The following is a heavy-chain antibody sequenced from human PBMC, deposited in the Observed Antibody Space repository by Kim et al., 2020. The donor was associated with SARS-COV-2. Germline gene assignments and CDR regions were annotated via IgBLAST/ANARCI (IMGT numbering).Heavy chain of an antibody. V-gene: IGHV3-33*01. Sequence: KNDAESVKGTFTHSRDNSKNPLYLQMNSLRAEDTAVYYCGTSSSPDDAFDIWGQGTMVTVSS. J-gene: IGHJ3*02. CDR2: K. D-gene: IGHD6-6*01. CDR3: GTSSSPDDAFDI.